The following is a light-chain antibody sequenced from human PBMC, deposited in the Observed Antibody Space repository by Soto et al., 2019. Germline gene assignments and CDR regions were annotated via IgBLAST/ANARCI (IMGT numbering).Light chain of an antibody. CDR2: DVS. CDR1: QSVTSS. CDR3: QQRTSWPT. Sequence: EIVLTQSPATLSLSPGDRATLSCRASQSVTSSLAWFQQKPGQAPRLLIYDVSRRATAIPARFSGSGSGTDFTPTISSLEPEDFAVYYCQQRTSWPTFGGGTKVDIK. J-gene: IGKJ4*01. V-gene: IGKV3-11*01.